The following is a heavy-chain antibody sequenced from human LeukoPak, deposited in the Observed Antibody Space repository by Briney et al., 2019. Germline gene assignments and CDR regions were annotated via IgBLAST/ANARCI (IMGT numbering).Heavy chain of an antibody. D-gene: IGHD6-13*01. J-gene: IGHJ4*02. Sequence: PSETLSLTCAVYGGSFSGYYWSWIRQPPGKGLEWIGEINHSGSTNYNPSLKSRVTISVDKSKNQFSLKLSSVTAADTAVYYCARDSNIAAAGIDYWGQGTLVTVSS. CDR3: ARDSNIAAAGIDY. V-gene: IGHV4-34*01. CDR1: GGSFSGYY. CDR2: INHSGST.